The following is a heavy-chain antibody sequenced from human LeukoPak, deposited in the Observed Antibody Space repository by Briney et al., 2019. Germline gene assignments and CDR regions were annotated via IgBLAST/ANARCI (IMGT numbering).Heavy chain of an antibody. J-gene: IGHJ2*01. Sequence: GGSLRLSCAASGFTFSSYDMHWVGQAPGKGLEWVAVIWFDGSNKYYADSVKGRFTISRDNSKNTLYLQMNSLRAEDTAVYYCARPSGSYWYFDLWGRGTLVTVSS. D-gene: IGHD1-26*01. CDR3: ARPSGSYWYFDL. CDR1: GFTFSSYD. V-gene: IGHV3-33*01. CDR2: IWFDGSNK.